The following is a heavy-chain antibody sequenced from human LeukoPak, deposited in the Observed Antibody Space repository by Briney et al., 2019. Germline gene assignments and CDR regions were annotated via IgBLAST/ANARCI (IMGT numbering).Heavy chain of an antibody. CDR1: AGSISSYY. D-gene: IGHD3-16*01. V-gene: IGHV4-59*01. J-gene: IGHJ6*03. Sequence: SETLSLTCTVSAGSISSYYWSWIRQPPGKGLEWIGYIYYSGSTNYNPSLKSRVTISVDTSKKQFSLKLTSVTVADTAVYYCARETSQKGAHYMDVWGKGTTVTISS. CDR3: ARETSQKGAHYMDV. CDR2: IYYSGST.